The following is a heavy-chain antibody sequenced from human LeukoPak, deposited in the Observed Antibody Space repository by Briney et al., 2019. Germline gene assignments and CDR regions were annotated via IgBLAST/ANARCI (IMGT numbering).Heavy chain of an antibody. CDR3: ARGDFHDTSGYRDY. CDR1: NYSISDAYY. V-gene: IGHV4-38-2*02. CDR2: TYHSGNT. Sequence: SETLSLTCTVSNYSISDAYYWGWIRQPPGKGLEWIGNTYHSGNTHYNPYLKSRVTISVDTSKNHFSLELSSVTAADTAVYYCARGDFHDTSGYRDYWGQGTLVTVSS. D-gene: IGHD3-22*01. J-gene: IGHJ4*02.